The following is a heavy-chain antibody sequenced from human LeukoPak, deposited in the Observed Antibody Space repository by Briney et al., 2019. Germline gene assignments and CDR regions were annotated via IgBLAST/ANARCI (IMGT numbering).Heavy chain of an antibody. Sequence: SETLSLTCTVSGGSISSSRDYWGWIRQPPGKALEWIGSIYYSGSTYYNPSLKSRVTISVDTSKNQFSLKLSSVTTADTAVYYCARHVEIAVAGPIDYWGQGTLVSVSS. CDR1: GGSISSSRDY. CDR3: ARHVEIAVAGPIDY. J-gene: IGHJ4*02. V-gene: IGHV4-39*01. D-gene: IGHD6-19*01. CDR2: IYYSGST.